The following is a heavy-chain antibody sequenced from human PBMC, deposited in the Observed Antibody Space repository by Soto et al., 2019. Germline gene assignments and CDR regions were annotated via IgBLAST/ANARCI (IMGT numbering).Heavy chain of an antibody. D-gene: IGHD3-16*01. CDR2: IYYRGNT. V-gene: IGHV4-31*03. J-gene: IGHJ6*02. Sequence: PSETLSLTCTVSGGSISSDDYYWNWIRQRPGKGLEWIGNIYYRGNTNYNPSLKSRIIMSMDMSENQFSLKLTSVTAADTAVYYCERRWDYYGMDVWGQGNTVTVSS. CDR1: GGSISSDDYY. CDR3: ERRWDYYGMDV.